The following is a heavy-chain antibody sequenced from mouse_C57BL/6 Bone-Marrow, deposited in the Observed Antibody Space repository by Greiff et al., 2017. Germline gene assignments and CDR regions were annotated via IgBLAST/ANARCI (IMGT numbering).Heavy chain of an antibody. CDR3: ATYYYGSSYNAMDY. D-gene: IGHD1-1*01. Sequence: QVQLQQSGPGLVQPSQSLSITCTVSGFSLTSYGVHWVRQSPGKGLEWLGVIWRGGSTDYNAAFMSRLSITKDTSKSQVFFKMNSLQADDTAIYYCATYYYGSSYNAMDYWGQGTSVTVSS. J-gene: IGHJ4*01. V-gene: IGHV2-5*01. CDR1: GFSLTSYG. CDR2: IWRGGST.